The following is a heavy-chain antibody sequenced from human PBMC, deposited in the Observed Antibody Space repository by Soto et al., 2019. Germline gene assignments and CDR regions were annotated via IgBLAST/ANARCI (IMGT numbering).Heavy chain of an antibody. D-gene: IGHD3-22*01. V-gene: IGHV4-39*01. CDR2: IYYTGTT. J-gene: IGHJ4*02. CDR3: AGRRKYDSSGSPTTFEN. CDR1: SGSIRSSNYY. Sequence: PSETLSLTCTVSSGSIRSSNYYWGWIRQSPGKGLEWIGSIYYTGTTYYNPSLKSRVTMSVDTSKKQFSLRLSSLTAADTAVYYCAGRRKYDSSGSPTTFENWGQGMSVTVSS.